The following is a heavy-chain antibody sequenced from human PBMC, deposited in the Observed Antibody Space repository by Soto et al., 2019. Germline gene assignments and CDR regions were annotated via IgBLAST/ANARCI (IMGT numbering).Heavy chain of an antibody. CDR2: INHSGST. J-gene: IGHJ5*02. V-gene: IGHV4-34*01. CDR1: RGSFSGFY. CDR3: ARAIVGPTTTGWLDP. Sequence: SETLSLTCGVYRGSFSGFYWTWIRQTPGKGLEWIGEINHSGSTNYNPSFKNRVTISVDRSTNYFSLKMTSVTAADAAVYYCARAIVGPTTTGWLDPWGQGTLVTVSS. D-gene: IGHD1-26*01.